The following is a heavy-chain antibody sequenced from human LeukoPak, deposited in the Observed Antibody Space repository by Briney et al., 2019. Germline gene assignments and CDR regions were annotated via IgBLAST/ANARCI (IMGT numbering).Heavy chain of an antibody. D-gene: IGHD3-22*01. V-gene: IGHV4-39*01. CDR1: GGSISSSSYY. CDR2: IYYSGST. Sequence: SETLSLTCTVSGGSISSSSYYWGWIRQPPGKGLEWIGSIYYSGSTYYNPSLKSRVTISVDTSKNQFSLKLSSVTAADTAVYYCARHPAHYYDSSGYYVFDYWGQGTLVTVSP. CDR3: ARHPAHYYDSSGYYVFDY. J-gene: IGHJ4*02.